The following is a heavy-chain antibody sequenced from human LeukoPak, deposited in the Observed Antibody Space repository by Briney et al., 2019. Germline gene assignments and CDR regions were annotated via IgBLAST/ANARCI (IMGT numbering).Heavy chain of an antibody. J-gene: IGHJ4*02. CDR1: GLTFSSYW. D-gene: IGHD1-26*01. CDR3: TTGESMVGSTIHIWWAD. CDR2: IKSKTAGGTI. Sequence: GGSLRLSCAASGLTFSSYWMSWVRQAPGKGLEWVGRIKSKTAGGTIDYAAPVKGRFTISRDDSKNTLYLQMNSLKTEDTAVYYCTTGESMVGSTIHIWWADWGQGTLVTVSS. V-gene: IGHV3-15*01.